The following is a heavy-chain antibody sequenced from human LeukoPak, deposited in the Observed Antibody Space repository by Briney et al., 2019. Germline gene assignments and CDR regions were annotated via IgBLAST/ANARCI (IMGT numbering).Heavy chain of an antibody. Sequence: GASVKVSCKASGYTFTTYDINWVRQATGQGLEWMGWVSPNTGNTGCVQKFQGRVTMTRNTSISTAYMELSSLTSEDTAVYYCGAVTITTNPDYWGQGTLVTVSS. V-gene: IGHV1-8*01. CDR1: GYTFTTYD. D-gene: IGHD6-19*01. J-gene: IGHJ4*02. CDR2: VSPNTGNT. CDR3: GAVTITTNPDY.